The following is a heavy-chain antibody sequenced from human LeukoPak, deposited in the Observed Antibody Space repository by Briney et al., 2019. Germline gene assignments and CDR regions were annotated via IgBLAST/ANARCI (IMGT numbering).Heavy chain of an antibody. CDR3: ARLLDYDDSGDPDTFDI. V-gene: IGHV4-59*01. Sequence: SETLSLTCTVSGGSISNNYWSWIRQPPGKGLEWIAFIHDTGRIRYNPSLQSRVTISRDTSKSHFSLKLSSLRAADTAVYYCARLLDYDDSGDPDTFDIWGQGTMATVS. CDR2: IHDTGRI. CDR1: GGSISNNY. J-gene: IGHJ3*02. D-gene: IGHD3-22*01.